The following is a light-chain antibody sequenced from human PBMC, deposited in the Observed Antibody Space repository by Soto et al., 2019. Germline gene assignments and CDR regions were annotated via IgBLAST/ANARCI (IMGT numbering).Light chain of an antibody. V-gene: IGKV1-6*01. CDR3: LQDYNYPWT. CDR1: QSIGIY. Sequence: IQMTQSPSSLSASVVDRVTITFRASQSIGIYLNWYQQEPGKAPKLLIYAASTLQSGVPLRFSGSGSGTDFTLTISSLQPEDFATYYCLQDYNYPWTFGQGTKVDI. CDR2: AAS. J-gene: IGKJ1*01.